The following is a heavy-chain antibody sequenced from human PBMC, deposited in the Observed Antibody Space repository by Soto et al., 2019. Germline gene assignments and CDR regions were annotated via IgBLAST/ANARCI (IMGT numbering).Heavy chain of an antibody. Sequence: GSLRLSCAASGFTFSSYGMHWVRQAPGKGLEWVAVISYDGSNKYYADSVKGRFTISRDNSKNTLYLQMNSLRAEDTAVYYCAKDGHVPYYDSSGYYSNWFAPWGQGTLVTVSS. V-gene: IGHV3-30*18. J-gene: IGHJ5*02. CDR1: GFTFSSYG. CDR2: ISYDGSNK. D-gene: IGHD3-22*01. CDR3: AKDGHVPYYDSSGYYSNWFAP.